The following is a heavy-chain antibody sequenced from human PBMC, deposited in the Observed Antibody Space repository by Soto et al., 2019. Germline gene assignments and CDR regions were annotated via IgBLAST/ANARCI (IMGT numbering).Heavy chain of an antibody. CDR3: ARASYYYDSSPFDY. CDR1: GGSISSGGYY. CDR2: IYYSGST. D-gene: IGHD3-22*01. J-gene: IGHJ4*02. Sequence: PSETLSLTCTVSGGSISSGGYYWSWIRQHPGKGLEWIGYIYYSGSTYYDPSLKSRVTISVDTSKNQFSLKLSSVTAADTAVYYCARASYYYDSSPFDYWGQGTLVTVSS. V-gene: IGHV4-31*03.